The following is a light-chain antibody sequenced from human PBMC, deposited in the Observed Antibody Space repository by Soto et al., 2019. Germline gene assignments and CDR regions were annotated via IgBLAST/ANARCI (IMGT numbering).Light chain of an antibody. CDR1: QSVLYSSNNKNY. CDR3: QQYYSTPQT. V-gene: IGKV4-1*01. J-gene: IGKJ4*01. CDR2: WAS. Sequence: DIVMTQSPDSLAVFLGERATINCKSSQSVLYSSNNKNYLAWYQQKPGQPPKLLIYWASTRESGVPDRFSGSGSGTDFTLTISSLQAEDVAVYYCQQYYSTPQTFVGGTKVEIK.